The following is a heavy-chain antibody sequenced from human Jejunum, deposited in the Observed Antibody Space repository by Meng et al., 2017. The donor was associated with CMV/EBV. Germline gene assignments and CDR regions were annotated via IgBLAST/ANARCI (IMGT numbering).Heavy chain of an antibody. Sequence: QVHLQESGPGLVRPAETLSLNCTVSGDSIRNDQWWSWVRQAPGKGLEWIGEIYHSGRTNYNPSVKSRVSMSVDKSQNHFSLRLSSVTAADTAVYYCTTLYGDSISWGQGTLVTVSS. V-gene: IGHV4-4*02. CDR1: GDSIRNDQW. CDR3: TTLYGDSIS. CDR2: IYHSGRT. D-gene: IGHD4-17*01. J-gene: IGHJ4*02.